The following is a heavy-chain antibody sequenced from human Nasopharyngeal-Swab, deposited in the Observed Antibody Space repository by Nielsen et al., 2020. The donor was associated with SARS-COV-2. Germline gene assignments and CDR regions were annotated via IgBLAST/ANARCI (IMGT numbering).Heavy chain of an antibody. D-gene: IGHD6-13*01. Sequence: GESLKISCAASGFTVSSNYMSWVRQAPGKGLEWVSVIYSGGSTYYADSVKGRFTISRDNAKNTLYLQMNSLRAEDTAVYYCARGGSYSGSWYPTYWGQGTLVTVSS. J-gene: IGHJ4*02. CDR2: IYSGGST. CDR1: GFTVSSNY. CDR3: ARGGSYSGSWYPTY. V-gene: IGHV3-53*01.